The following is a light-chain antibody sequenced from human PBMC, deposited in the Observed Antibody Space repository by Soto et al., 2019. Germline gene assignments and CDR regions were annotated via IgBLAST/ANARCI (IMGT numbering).Light chain of an antibody. V-gene: IGLV2-14*01. CDR1: SSDVGAYNS. J-gene: IGLJ1*01. CDR3: SSYTGGNPSYV. Sequence: QSALAQPASVSGSPGQSVTISCTGTSSDVGAYNSVSWYQQHPDKAPTLMIYKVTQRPSGVSNRFSGSTSGNTASLTVSGLQAEDEADYYCSSYTGGNPSYVFGTGTKVTVL. CDR2: KVT.